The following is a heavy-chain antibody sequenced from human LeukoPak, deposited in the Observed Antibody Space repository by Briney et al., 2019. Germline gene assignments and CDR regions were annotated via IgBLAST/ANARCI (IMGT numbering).Heavy chain of an antibody. CDR1: GGSFSGYY. D-gene: IGHD2-15*01. Sequence: SETLSLTCAVYGGSFSGYYWSWIRQPPGKALEWIGEINHSGSTNYNPSLKSRVTISVDTSKNQFSLKLSSVTATDTAVYYCARGRIGYCSGGSCYSSTYFDYWGQGTLVTVSS. J-gene: IGHJ4*02. CDR2: INHSGST. V-gene: IGHV4-34*01. CDR3: ARGRIGYCSGGSCYSSTYFDY.